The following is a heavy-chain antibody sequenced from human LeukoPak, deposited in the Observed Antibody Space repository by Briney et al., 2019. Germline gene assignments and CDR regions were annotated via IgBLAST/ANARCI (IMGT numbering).Heavy chain of an antibody. CDR1: GFTFSDSA. D-gene: IGHD2-2*01. CDR2: IRSKGNSHAT. J-gene: IGHJ4*02. CDR3: IRGCSSTGCMGD. V-gene: IGHV3-73*01. Sequence: GGSLTLSCAASGFTFSDSAMHWVRQASGKGLEWVGRIRSKGNSHATAYAASVEGRFTISREDSKNTAYLQMNSLKTEDTAVYYCIRGCSSTGCMGDWGQGTLVTVSS.